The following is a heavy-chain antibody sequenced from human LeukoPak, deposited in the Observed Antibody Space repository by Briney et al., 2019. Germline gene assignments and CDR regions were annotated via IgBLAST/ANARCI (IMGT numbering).Heavy chain of an antibody. V-gene: IGHV3-23*01. CDR3: AKLGLRFLEWFHSYYFDY. CDR2: ISGSGGST. D-gene: IGHD3-3*01. J-gene: IGHJ4*02. Sequence: GGSLRLSCAASGFTFSSYAMSWVRQAPGKGLGWVSAISGSGGSTYYADSVKGRFTISRDNSKNTLYLQMNSLRAEDTAVYYCAKLGLRFLEWFHSYYFDYWGQGTLVTVSS. CDR1: GFTFSSYA.